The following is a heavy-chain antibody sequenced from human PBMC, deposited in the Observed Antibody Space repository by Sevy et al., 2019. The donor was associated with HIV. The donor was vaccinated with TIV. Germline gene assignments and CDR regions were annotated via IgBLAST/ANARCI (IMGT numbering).Heavy chain of an antibody. CDR3: ARVRFRTRVRGLTAKFQYYYMDV. Sequence: SETLSLTCSVSGDSISSGSYYWSWTRRPAGKGLEWIGHIYTSGSTKYNPSLKSRVTISVDTSNNHFSLNLNSVTAADTAVYYCARVRFRTRVRGLTAKFQYYYMDVWGKGTTVTVSS. J-gene: IGHJ6*03. CDR2: IYTSGST. D-gene: IGHD3-10*01. CDR1: GDSISSGSYY. V-gene: IGHV4-61*09.